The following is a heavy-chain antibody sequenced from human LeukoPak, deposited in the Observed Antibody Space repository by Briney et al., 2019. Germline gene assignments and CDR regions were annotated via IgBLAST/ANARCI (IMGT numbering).Heavy chain of an antibody. CDR3: AXRAAAGRCFXY. D-gene: IGHD6-13*01. J-gene: IGHJ4*02. V-gene: IGHV3-11*01. Sequence: GGSLRLSCAVSGFTFSDYYMSWIRQAPGKGLEWVSYISSGGSTISHADSVKGRFTISRDNAENSLYLQMNSLRAEDTAVYYCAXRAAAGRCFXYWGQGTXVTVS. CDR1: GFTFSDYY. CDR2: ISSGGSTI.